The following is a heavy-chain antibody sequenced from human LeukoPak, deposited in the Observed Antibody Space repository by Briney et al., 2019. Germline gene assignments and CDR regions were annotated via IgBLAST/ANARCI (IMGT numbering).Heavy chain of an antibody. J-gene: IGHJ2*01. Sequence: SETLSLTCTVSGGSISSGGYYWSWIRQHPGKGLEWIGYIYYSGSTYYNPSLKRRVTITVDTSKNQFSLKLSSVTAADTAVYYCASTKINYDSSGYRYWYFDLWGRGTLVTVSS. V-gene: IGHV4-31*03. CDR2: IYYSGST. CDR3: ASTKINYDSSGYRYWYFDL. D-gene: IGHD3-22*01. CDR1: GGSISSGGYY.